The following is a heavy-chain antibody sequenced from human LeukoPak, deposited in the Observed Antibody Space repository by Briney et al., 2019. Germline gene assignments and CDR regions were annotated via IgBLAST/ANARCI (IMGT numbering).Heavy chain of an antibody. CDR1: GFTFRNNW. D-gene: IGHD6-13*01. J-gene: IGHJ3*02. Sequence: PGGSLRLSCTASGFTFRNNWMHWVRQAPGKGLIWVSRINLDGTVTTYADSVKGRFTISRDNAKNTLYLQMNSLRAEDTAVYYCARDYSSSFGDAFDIWGQGTMVTVSS. CDR3: ARDYSSSFGDAFDI. V-gene: IGHV3-74*01. CDR2: INLDGTVT.